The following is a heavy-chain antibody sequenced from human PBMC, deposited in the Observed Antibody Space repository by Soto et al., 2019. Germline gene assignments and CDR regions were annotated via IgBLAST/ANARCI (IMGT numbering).Heavy chain of an antibody. D-gene: IGHD2-2*01. CDR1: GGSISSGGYY. J-gene: IGHJ4*02. Sequence: SETLSLTCTVSGGSISSGGYYWSWIRQHPGKGLEWIGYIYYSGSTYYNPSLKSRVTISVDTSKNQFSLKLSSVTAADTAVYYCARGRSSTSPYPIGYRGQGTLVTVPS. CDR3: ARGRSSTSPYPIGY. CDR2: IYYSGST. V-gene: IGHV4-31*03.